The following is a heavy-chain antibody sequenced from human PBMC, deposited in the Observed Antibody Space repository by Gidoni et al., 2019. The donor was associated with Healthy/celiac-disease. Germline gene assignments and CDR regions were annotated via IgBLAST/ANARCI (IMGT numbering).Heavy chain of an antibody. CDR2: ISYDGSNK. CDR1: GFIFSRYC. D-gene: IGHD3-3*01. Sequence: QVQLLESGGGVVQPGRYLRLFCAASGFIFSRYCIHWVRQAPGKGLEWVAVISYDGSNKVDGDSVKGRFTISRDNSKNTFYLQMSRLRLEDTAVYYCARPQYDFWTGYRYWGQGTLVTVSS. CDR3: ARPQYDFWTGYRY. V-gene: IGHV3-30*03. J-gene: IGHJ4*02.